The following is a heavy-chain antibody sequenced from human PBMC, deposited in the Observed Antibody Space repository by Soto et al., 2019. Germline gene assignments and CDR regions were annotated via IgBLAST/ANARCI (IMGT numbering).Heavy chain of an antibody. V-gene: IGHV4-34*01. D-gene: IGHD6-19*01. CDR2: INHSGST. J-gene: IGHJ6*02. CDR3: ARDPNSSGWAMDV. CDR1: GGSFSGYY. Sequence: SETLSLTCAVYGGSFSGYYWSWIRQPPGKGLEWIGEINHSGSTNYNPSLKSRVTISVDTSKNQFSLKLSSVTAADTAVYYCARDPNSSGWAMDVWGQGTTVTVSS.